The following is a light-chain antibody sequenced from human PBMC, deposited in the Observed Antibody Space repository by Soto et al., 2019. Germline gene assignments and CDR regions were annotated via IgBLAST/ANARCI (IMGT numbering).Light chain of an antibody. J-gene: IGLJ3*02. V-gene: IGLV2-14*01. CDR3: NSYTSSGTVV. Sequence: QPVLTQPASVSGWPGQSITIYCTGTSSDVGGSIYVSWYQLSPGKAPKLLIYDVDRPSGVSNRFSGSKSGNTASLTISGLQAEDEADYYCNSYTSSGTVVFGGGTKVTVL. CDR1: SSDVGGSIY. CDR2: DV.